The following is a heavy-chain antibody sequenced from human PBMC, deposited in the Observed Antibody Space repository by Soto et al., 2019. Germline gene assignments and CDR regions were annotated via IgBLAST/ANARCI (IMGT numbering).Heavy chain of an antibody. CDR3: ASSSFLRSGDLFHGLDV. D-gene: IGHD3-10*01. J-gene: IGHJ6*02. CDR1: GDSISNSRFY. Sequence: SETLSLTCSVSGDSISNSRFYWAWIRQPPGKGLEWIGYIYYSGSTYYNPSLKSRVTISVDTSKNQFSLKLSSVTAADTAVYYCASSSFLRSGDLFHGLDVWGQGTTVT. V-gene: IGHV4-31*03. CDR2: IYYSGST.